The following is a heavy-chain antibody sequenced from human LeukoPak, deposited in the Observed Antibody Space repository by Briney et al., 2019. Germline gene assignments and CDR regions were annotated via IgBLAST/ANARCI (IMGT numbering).Heavy chain of an antibody. CDR3: AKRTVAAAHYGMDV. J-gene: IGHJ6*02. CDR2: ISSGGVST. CDR1: GFTFSDYS. Sequence: PGGSLRLSCAASGFTFSDYSMNGLRQAPGKGLEWVSGISSGGVSTYYADSVKGRFTISRDNSKNTLYLQMNSLRADDTALYYCAKRTVAAAHYGMDVWGLGTTVTVSS. V-gene: IGHV3-23*01. D-gene: IGHD2-2*01.